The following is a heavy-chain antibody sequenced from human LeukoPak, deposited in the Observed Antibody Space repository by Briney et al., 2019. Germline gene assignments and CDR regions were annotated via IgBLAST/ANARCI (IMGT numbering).Heavy chain of an antibody. CDR1: GGSISSSSAY. V-gene: IGHV4-39*01. D-gene: IGHD2-21*02. CDR2: IYYSKNT. J-gene: IGHJ4*02. CDR3: ARQVTVGSFFDY. Sequence: NPSETLSLTCTVSGGSISSSSAYWGWIRQPPGKGLEWIGSIYYSKNTYYNPSLKSLVTISADTSKNQFSLTLGSVSAADTAVYYCARQVTVGSFFDYWGQGTLVTVSS.